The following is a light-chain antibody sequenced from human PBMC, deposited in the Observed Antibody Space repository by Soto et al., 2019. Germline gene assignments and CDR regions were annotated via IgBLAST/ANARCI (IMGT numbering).Light chain of an antibody. V-gene: IGLV2-14*01. CDR1: SSDVGSYTY. Sequence: QSALTQPASVSGSPRQSITISCTGASSDVGSYTYVSWYQQHPGKAPKLLIYEVNNRPSGVSNRFSGSKSGNTASLTISGRQSEDEADYYCSSYTSSTTLDVFGTGTKVTVL. CDR3: SSYTSSTTLDV. CDR2: EVN. J-gene: IGLJ1*01.